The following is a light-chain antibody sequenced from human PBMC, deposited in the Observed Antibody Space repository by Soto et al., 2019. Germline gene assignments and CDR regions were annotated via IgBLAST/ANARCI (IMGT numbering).Light chain of an antibody. CDR3: QQYNSYRA. J-gene: IGKJ1*01. CDR2: AAS. CDR1: RDVGSD. V-gene: IGKV1-17*01. Sequence: QMTQSPSSLSASVGEKIIITCRASRDVGSDVGLYQQKPGQAPKLLIYAASNLYTGVSSRFSGSRSGTEFTLTISGLQPDDFAIYYCQQYNSYRAFGQGTKVDIK.